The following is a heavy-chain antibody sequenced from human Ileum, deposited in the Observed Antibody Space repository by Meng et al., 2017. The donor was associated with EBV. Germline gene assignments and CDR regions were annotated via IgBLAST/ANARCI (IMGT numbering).Heavy chain of an antibody. Sequence: VQLVKSRPEGKNPWSSVKVSCKSSGSTFSVYGITWVRQAPGQGLEWMGGIIPALGTPKYARKFQDRLTITADKSTSTGYMELHSLTSNDTAVYFCARGTGADYWGQGTLVTVSS. CDR3: ARGTGADY. D-gene: IGHD3-10*01. CDR1: GSTFSVYG. V-gene: IGHV1-69*06. J-gene: IGHJ4*02. CDR2: IIPALGTP.